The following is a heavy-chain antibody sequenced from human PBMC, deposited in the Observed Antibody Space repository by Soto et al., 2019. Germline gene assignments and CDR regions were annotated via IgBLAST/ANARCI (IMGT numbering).Heavy chain of an antibody. V-gene: IGHV3-21*01. CDR3: AREGSGYGSGHYYFDY. CDR2: ISSSSTYI. Sequence: GSLRLSCTASGFTFSSYSMNWVRQAPGKGLEWVSSISSSSTYIYNADSVKGRFNISRDNAKNSLYLQMNSLRAEDTAVYYCAREGSGYGSGHYYFDYWGLGALVTVSS. J-gene: IGHJ4*02. CDR1: GFTFSSYS. D-gene: IGHD6-19*01.